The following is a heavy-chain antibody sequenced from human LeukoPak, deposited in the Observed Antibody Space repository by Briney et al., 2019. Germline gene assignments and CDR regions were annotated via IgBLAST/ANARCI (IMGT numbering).Heavy chain of an antibody. CDR2: ISYDGANI. Sequence: GGSLRLSCAASGFTFSNYGIHWVRQAPGKGLEWVALISYDGANIYYADSAKGRFTISRDNSNNMLYLQMNSLRAEDAAVYYCARGLQTVAWVYYGLDVWGQGTTVTVSS. CDR1: GFTFSNYG. J-gene: IGHJ6*02. D-gene: IGHD6-19*01. CDR3: ARGLQTVAWVYYGLDV. V-gene: IGHV3-30*03.